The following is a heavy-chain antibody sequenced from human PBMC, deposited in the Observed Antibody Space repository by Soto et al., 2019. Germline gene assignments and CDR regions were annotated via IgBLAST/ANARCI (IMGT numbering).Heavy chain of an antibody. D-gene: IGHD3-3*01. Sequence: GGSLRLSCAASGFTFSSYAMSWVRQAPGKGLEWVSYISSSGKTIYYADSVKGRFTISRDNAKNSLYLQMNSLRVEDTAIYYCAKRQSFDFWSGYLPFFDYWGQGTPVTVSS. CDR1: GFTFSSYA. CDR2: ISSSGKTI. V-gene: IGHV3-48*04. J-gene: IGHJ4*02. CDR3: AKRQSFDFWSGYLPFFDY.